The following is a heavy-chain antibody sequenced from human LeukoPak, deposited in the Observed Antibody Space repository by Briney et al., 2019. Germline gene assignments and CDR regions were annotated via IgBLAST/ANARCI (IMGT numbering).Heavy chain of an antibody. Sequence: SQTLSLTCTVSGGSISSGDYYWSWIRQPPGKGLEWIGHIYYSGSTYYNPSLKSRVTISVDTSKNQFSLKLSSVTAADTAVYYCARSGGSYWGNWFDPWGQGTLVTVSS. CDR3: ARSGGSYWGNWFDP. D-gene: IGHD1-26*01. CDR2: IYYSGST. CDR1: GGSISSGDYY. V-gene: IGHV4-30-4*01. J-gene: IGHJ5*02.